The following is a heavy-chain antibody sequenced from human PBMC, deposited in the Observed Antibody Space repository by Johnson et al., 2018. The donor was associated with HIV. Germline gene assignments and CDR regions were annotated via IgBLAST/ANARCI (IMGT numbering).Heavy chain of an antibody. D-gene: IGHD4-17*01. CDR1: GFTFSSYG. CDR2: ISYDGSKE. CDR3: ARHAGGDFTYGLFQH. V-gene: IGHV3-33*05. J-gene: IGHJ1*01. Sequence: QVQLVESGGGVVQPGGSLRLSCAASGFTFSSYGMHWVRQAPGKGLEWVAGISYDGSKEYYVDSVKGRFTIFRDNAKNSLYIQMSGLREEDTALYYCARHAGGDFTYGLFQHWGRG.